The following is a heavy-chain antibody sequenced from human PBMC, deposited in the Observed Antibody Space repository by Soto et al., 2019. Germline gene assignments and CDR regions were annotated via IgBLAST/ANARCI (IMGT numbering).Heavy chain of an antibody. CDR3: ARHGGYYFDY. D-gene: IGHD3-16*01. Sequence: TQSLSGAVYGWYFGGYYWRWIRQPPGKGLEWIGEIGHSGGTVYNPSLESRVTISGDSSNNQFSLKLNSVTAADTAVYYCARHGGYYFDYWGQGDPVTITS. CDR1: GWYFGGYY. J-gene: IGHJ4*02. CDR2: IGHSGGT. V-gene: IGHV4-34*01.